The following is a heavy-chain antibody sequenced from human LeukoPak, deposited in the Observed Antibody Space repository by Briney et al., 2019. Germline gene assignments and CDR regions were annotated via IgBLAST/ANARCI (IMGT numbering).Heavy chain of an antibody. CDR2: ISYSGST. Sequence: PSETLSLTCSVSGGSITSYYWSWIRQPPGKGLEWIGYISYSGSTNFNPSLKSRVTISVDTSKNQFSLKLSSVTAADTAVYYCAREGTAGTNLNWFDPWGQGTLVTVSS. V-gene: IGHV4-59*01. CDR1: GGSITSYY. CDR3: AREGTAGTNLNWFDP. D-gene: IGHD1-1*01. J-gene: IGHJ5*02.